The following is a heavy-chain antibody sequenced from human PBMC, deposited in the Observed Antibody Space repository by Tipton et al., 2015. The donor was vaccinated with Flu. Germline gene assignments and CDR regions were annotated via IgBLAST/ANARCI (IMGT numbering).Heavy chain of an antibody. V-gene: IGHV3-66*02. Sequence: AVSGIGINGDYISWVRQAPGKELEWVAVIHSGGTTFDADSVRGRLAISRDFSKNTVSLLMNSLRAEDTAVYFCARGMNLDSWGQGTLVTVSS. CDR1: GIGINGDY. CDR3: ARGMNLDS. CDR2: IHSGGTT. D-gene: IGHD1-14*01. J-gene: IGHJ4*02.